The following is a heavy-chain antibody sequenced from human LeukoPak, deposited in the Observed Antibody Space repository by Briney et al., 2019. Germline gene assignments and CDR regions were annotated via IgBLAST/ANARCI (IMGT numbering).Heavy chain of an antibody. V-gene: IGHV1-2*04. J-gene: IGHJ3*02. CDR3: ARVAGQQLVRSAFDI. CDR2: INPNSGGT. CDR1: GYTFTGYY. Sequence: ASVKVSCKASGYTFTGYYMHWVRQAPGQGLEWMGWINPNSGGTNYAQKFQGWVTMTRDTSISTAYMELSRLRSDDTAVYYCARVAGQQLVRSAFDIWGQGTMVTVSS. D-gene: IGHD6-13*01.